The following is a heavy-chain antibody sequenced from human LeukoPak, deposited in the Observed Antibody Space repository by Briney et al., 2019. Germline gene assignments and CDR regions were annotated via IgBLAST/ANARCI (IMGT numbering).Heavy chain of an antibody. CDR3: ARVRGSYHFDY. V-gene: IGHV3-48*01. J-gene: IGHJ4*02. CDR1: GFTFSGYN. Sequence: GGSLRLSCAASGFTFSGYNMNWVRQAPGKGLEWVSYITSSSSAIYYADSVKGRFTISRDNAKNSLYLQMNSLRAEDTAVYYCARVRGSYHFDYWGQGTLVTMCS. D-gene: IGHD1-26*01. CDR2: ITSSSSAI.